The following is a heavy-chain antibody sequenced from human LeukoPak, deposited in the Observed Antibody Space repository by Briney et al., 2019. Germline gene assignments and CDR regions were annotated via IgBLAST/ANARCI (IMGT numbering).Heavy chain of an antibody. CDR1: GGTFSSYA. Sequence: SVKVSCKASGGTFSSYAISWVRQAPGQGLEWMGGIIPIFGTVNYAQKFQGRVTISGDESTSTAYMELSRLRSADTAVYYSASAVIAAPGYFDYWGQGTLVPVS. CDR3: ASAVIAAPGYFDY. J-gene: IGHJ4*02. V-gene: IGHV1-69*13. D-gene: IGHD6-13*01. CDR2: IIPIFGTV.